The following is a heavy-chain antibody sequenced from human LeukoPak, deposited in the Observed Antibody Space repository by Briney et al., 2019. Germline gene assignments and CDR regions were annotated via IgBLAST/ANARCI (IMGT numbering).Heavy chain of an antibody. CDR1: GFTFDDYA. D-gene: IGHD4-17*01. CDR2: ISWNSGSI. J-gene: IGHJ4*02. CDR3: AIGVNGDYRSYFDY. V-gene: IGHV3-9*03. Sequence: PGRSLRLSCAASGFTFDDYAMHWVRQAPGKGLEWVSGISWNSGSIGYADSVKGRFTISRDNAKNSLYLQMNSLRAEDMALYYCAIGVNGDYRSYFDYWGQGTLVTVSS.